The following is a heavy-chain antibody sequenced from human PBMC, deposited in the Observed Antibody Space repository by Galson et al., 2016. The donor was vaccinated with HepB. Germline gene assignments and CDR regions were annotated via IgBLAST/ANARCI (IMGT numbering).Heavy chain of an antibody. J-gene: IGHJ4*02. CDR2: ISSSTSYI. D-gene: IGHD6-19*01. Sequence: SLRLSCAASGFTFSSYTMNWVRQAPGKGLEWVSSISSSTSYIYSADSVKGRFTISRDNAKNSLYLQMNSLRVEDTAIYYCTRDLGWGGTGYFDYWGQGTPVTVSS. V-gene: IGHV3-21*01. CDR1: GFTFSSYT. CDR3: TRDLGWGGTGYFDY.